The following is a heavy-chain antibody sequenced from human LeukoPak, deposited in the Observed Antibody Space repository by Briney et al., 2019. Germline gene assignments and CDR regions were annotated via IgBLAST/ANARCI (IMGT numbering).Heavy chain of an antibody. CDR3: ARVKYYYDSSGYYEYYFDY. V-gene: IGHV3-21*04. CDR2: ISSSSSYI. Sequence: KPGRSLRLSCAASGFTFSSYSMNWVRQAPGKGLEWVSSISSSSSYIYYADSVKGRFTISRDNAKNSLYLQMNSLRAEDTAVYFCARVKYYYDSSGYYEYYFDYWGQGTLVTVSS. D-gene: IGHD3-22*01. CDR1: GFTFSSYS. J-gene: IGHJ4*02.